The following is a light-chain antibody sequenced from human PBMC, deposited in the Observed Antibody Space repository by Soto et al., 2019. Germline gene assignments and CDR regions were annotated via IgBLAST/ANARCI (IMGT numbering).Light chain of an antibody. V-gene: IGLV1-44*01. CDR3: AAWDDSLSGAV. J-gene: IGLJ7*01. CDR2: SND. Sequence: QSVLTQPPSASGTPGQRVTISCSGSGSNIGSHTVSWYQQLPGTAPNLLIYSNDQRPSGVPARFSGSKSGTSASLAISGLQSEDEADYYCAAWDDSLSGAVFGGGTQLTVL. CDR1: GSNIGSHT.